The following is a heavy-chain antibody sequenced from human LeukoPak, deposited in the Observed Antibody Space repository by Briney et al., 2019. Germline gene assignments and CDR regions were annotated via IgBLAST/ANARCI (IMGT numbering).Heavy chain of an antibody. CDR1: GGSFSGYY. V-gene: IGHV4-59*01. Sequence: SSETLSLTCAVYGGSFSGYYWSWIRQSPGKGLECIGYIHYTGSTNYNPSLKSRVTISVETSKNQFSLKLKSVTAADTAVYYCARGGYYGSGNDFRFDPWGQGTLVTVSS. D-gene: IGHD3-10*01. J-gene: IGHJ5*02. CDR2: IHYTGST. CDR3: ARGGYYGSGNDFRFDP.